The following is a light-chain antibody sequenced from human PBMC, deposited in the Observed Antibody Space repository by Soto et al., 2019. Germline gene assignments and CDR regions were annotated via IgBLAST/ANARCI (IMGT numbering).Light chain of an antibody. Sequence: QSALTQPASVSGSPGQSITISCSGTSSDIGSYNLVYWYQHHPGKAPQLLIFDVNKRPSGVSDRFSGSKSGNTASLTVSGLQAADEADYFCKSYAGSNTYVFGSGTKLTVL. CDR3: KSYAGSNTYV. J-gene: IGLJ1*01. CDR2: DVN. CDR1: SSDIGSYNL. V-gene: IGLV2-14*02.